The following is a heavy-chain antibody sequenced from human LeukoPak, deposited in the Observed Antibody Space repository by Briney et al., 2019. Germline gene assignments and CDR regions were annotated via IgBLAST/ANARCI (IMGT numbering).Heavy chain of an antibody. D-gene: IGHD2-21*01. Sequence: GGSLRLSCTASGFTFSNFWMGWVRQAPGKGLEWVAVISYDGSNKYYADSVKGRFTISRDNSKNTLYLQMNSLRAEDTAVYYCAKDCDGPGYWGQGTLVTVSS. CDR1: GFTFSNFW. V-gene: IGHV3-30*18. J-gene: IGHJ4*02. CDR2: ISYDGSNK. CDR3: AKDCDGPGY.